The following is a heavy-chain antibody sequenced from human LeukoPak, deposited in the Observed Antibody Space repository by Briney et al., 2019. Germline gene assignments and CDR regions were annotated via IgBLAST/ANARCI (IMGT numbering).Heavy chain of an antibody. CDR1: GFAFSTYT. V-gene: IGHV3-21*01. Sequence: GGSLRLSCAASGFAFSTYTMDWVRQAPGKGLEWISCINSASSDIYYADSVWGRFTISRDNAKNSLYLQMNSLRAEDTGVYYCARDRYPLGSYAPPFDYWGQGILVTVSS. D-gene: IGHD3-16*01. J-gene: IGHJ4*02. CDR2: INSASSDI. CDR3: ARDRYPLGSYAPPFDY.